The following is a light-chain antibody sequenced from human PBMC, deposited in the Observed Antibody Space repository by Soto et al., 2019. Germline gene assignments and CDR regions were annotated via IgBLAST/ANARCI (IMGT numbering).Light chain of an antibody. CDR2: GAS. V-gene: IGKV3-15*01. Sequence: EIVMTQSPATLSVSPGERATLSCRASQSVSSNLAWYQQKPGQAPRLLIYGASTRATGIPARFSGSGSGTEFTLTISSLQSEDFAVYYCQQYNRYSPYTFGQGTRLEIK. CDR3: QQYNRYSPYT. J-gene: IGKJ2*01. CDR1: QSVSSN.